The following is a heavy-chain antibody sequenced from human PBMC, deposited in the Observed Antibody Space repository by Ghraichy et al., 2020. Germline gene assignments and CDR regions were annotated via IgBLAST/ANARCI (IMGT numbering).Heavy chain of an antibody. CDR2: IYYSGST. CDR1: GGSISSSSYY. J-gene: IGHJ6*03. D-gene: IGHD2-15*01. V-gene: IGHV4-39*01. CDR3: AGYIVVVVAANPRHMDV. Sequence: SQTLSLTCTVSGGSISSSSYYWGWIRQPPGKGLEWIGSIYYSGSTYYNPSLKSRVTISVDTSKNQFSLKLSSWTTADTAVYYCAGYIVVVVAANPRHMDVWGKGTTVTVSS.